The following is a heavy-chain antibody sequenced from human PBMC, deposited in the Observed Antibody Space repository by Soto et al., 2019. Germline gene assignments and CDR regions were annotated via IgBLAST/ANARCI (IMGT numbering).Heavy chain of an antibody. CDR3: ARPVSSGVAYSRTHNWFDP. D-gene: IGHD6-13*01. J-gene: IGHJ5*02. Sequence: QVQLVQSGAEVKKPGSSVKVSCKASGGTFSSYAISWVRQAPGQGLEWMGGIIPIVGTANYAQTFQGRVTITADKSTSKAYMELSSLRSEETAVYYCARPVSSGVAYSRTHNWFDPWGQGTLVTVAT. CDR2: IIPIVGTA. V-gene: IGHV1-69*06. CDR1: GGTFSSYA.